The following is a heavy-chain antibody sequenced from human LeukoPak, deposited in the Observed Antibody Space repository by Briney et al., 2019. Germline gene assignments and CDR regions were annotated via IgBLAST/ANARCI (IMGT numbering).Heavy chain of an antibody. CDR2: IYYSEST. D-gene: IGHD4-17*01. CDR1: GASISSGGSY. J-gene: IGHJ4*02. V-gene: IGHV4-31*03. Sequence: SQSLCLTCTVSGASISSGGSYWSWIRQHPWKGLDWIGYIYYSESTYYKPSLKSRVTISVDTSKNQFSLKLSSVTAADTAVYYCARGGDYGDFDYWGQGTLVTVSS. CDR3: ARGGDYGDFDY.